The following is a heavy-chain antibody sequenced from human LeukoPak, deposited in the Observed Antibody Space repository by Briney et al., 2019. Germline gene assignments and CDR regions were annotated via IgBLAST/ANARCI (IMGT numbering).Heavy chain of an antibody. V-gene: IGHV1-24*01. CDR2: FDPEDGET. Sequence: GASVKVSCKVSGYTLTELSMHWVRQAPGKGLEWMGGFDPEDGETIYAQKFQGRVTMTEDTSTDTAYMELSSLRSEDTAVYYCATTAPRFGELGYWGQGTLVTVSS. J-gene: IGHJ4*02. CDR3: ATTAPRFGELGY. CDR1: GYTLTELS. D-gene: IGHD3-10*02.